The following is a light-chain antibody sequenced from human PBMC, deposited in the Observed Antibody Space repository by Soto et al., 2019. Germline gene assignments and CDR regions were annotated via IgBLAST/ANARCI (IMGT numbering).Light chain of an antibody. CDR1: QSVSSTY. J-gene: IGKJ5*01. Sequence: EIVLTQSPGTLSLSPGERATLSCRASQSVSSTYLVWYQQKPGQAPRLLIYGASSRATGIPDRFSGSGSGTDFTLTISRLEPEDFAVYYCQQYLSSPTFGQGTRLEIK. V-gene: IGKV3-20*01. CDR2: GAS. CDR3: QQYLSSPT.